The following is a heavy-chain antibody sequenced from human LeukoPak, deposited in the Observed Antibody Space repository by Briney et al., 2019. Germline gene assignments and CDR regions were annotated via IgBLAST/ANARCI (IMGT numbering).Heavy chain of an antibody. J-gene: IGHJ5*02. V-gene: IGHV3-66*01. CDR3: ARGGSPYIVGATVNWFDP. CDR1: GFTISSNY. D-gene: IGHD1-26*01. CDR2: IYSGGST. Sequence: PGGSLRLSCAASGFTISSNYMSWVRQAPGKGLEWVSVIYSGGSTYYADSVKGRFTISRDNSKNTLYLQMNSLRAEDTAVYYCARGGSPYIVGATVNWFDPWGQGTLVTVSS.